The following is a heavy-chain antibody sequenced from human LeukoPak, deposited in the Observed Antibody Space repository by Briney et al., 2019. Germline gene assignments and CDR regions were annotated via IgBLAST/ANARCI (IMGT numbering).Heavy chain of an antibody. J-gene: IGHJ4*02. V-gene: IGHV4-38-2*02. CDR3: ARLGGNRLGHFDY. Sequence: SETLSLTCIVSGYSISSGYYWGWIRQPPGKGLEWIGSIDHSGSTYYNPSLKRRVSISVDTSKNQFSLKLSSVTAADTAVYYCARLGGNRLGHFDYWGQGTLVTVSS. CDR1: GYSISSGYY. CDR2: IDHSGST. D-gene: IGHD3-16*01.